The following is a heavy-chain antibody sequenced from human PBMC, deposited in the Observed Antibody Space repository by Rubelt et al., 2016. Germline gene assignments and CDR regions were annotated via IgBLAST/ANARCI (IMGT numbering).Heavy chain of an antibody. D-gene: IGHD4-11*01. J-gene: IGHJ4*02. CDR3: ARGYYSNSFDY. CDR2: IGTRPDII. V-gene: IGHV3-48*04. Sequence: SGGGLVQPGGSLRLSCAVSGFTFSTTHMNWVRQAPGKGLEWVSYIGTRPDIIYYADSVKGRFTIFRDNAKNSLYLQMNSLRAEDTAVYYCARGYYSNSFDYWGQGTLVTVSS. CDR1: GFTFSTTH.